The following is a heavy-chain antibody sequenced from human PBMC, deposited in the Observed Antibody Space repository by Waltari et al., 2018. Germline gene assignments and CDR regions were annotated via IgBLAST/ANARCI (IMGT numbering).Heavy chain of an antibody. D-gene: IGHD6-6*01. Sequence: QVQLQESGPGLVTPSETLSLTCTVSGGSISSYYWSWIRQPPGKGLEWIGYIYYSGSTNYNPSRKSRVTISVDTSKNQFSLKLSSVTAADTAVYYCARDSSSSLYYYGMDVWGQGTTVTVSS. CDR1: GGSISSYY. CDR3: ARDSSSSLYYYGMDV. CDR2: IYYSGST. V-gene: IGHV4-59*01. J-gene: IGHJ6*02.